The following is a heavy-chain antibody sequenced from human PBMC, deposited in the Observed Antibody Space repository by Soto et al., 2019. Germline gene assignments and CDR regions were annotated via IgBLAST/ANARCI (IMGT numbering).Heavy chain of an antibody. J-gene: IGHJ4*02. CDR3: AKLAFGGVIVMNYFDY. V-gene: IGHV3-23*01. Sequence: PGGSLRLSCAASGFTFSSYAKSWVRQAPGKGLEWVSAISGSGGSTYYADSVKGRFTISRDNSKNTLYLQMNSLRAEDTAVYYCAKLAFGGVIVMNYFDYWGQGTLVTVSS. CDR2: ISGSGGST. D-gene: IGHD3-16*02. CDR1: GFTFSSYA.